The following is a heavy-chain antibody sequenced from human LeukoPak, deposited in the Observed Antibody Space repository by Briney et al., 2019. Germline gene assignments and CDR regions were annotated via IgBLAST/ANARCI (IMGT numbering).Heavy chain of an antibody. CDR1: GFSLSSYG. J-gene: IGHJ4*02. D-gene: IGHD1-1*01. CDR2: INIEGSTT. Sequence: GGSLRLSCVASGFSLSSYGVHWVGQAPGKGLVWVSRINIEGSTTTYADSVKGRFTISRDNAKKTVSLQMNSLRAEDTAVYYCVSDHTGHDDYWGQGTLVTVSS. CDR3: VSDHTGHDDY. V-gene: IGHV3-74*03.